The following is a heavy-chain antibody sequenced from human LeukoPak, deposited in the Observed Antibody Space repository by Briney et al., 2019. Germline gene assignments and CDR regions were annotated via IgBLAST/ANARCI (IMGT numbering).Heavy chain of an antibody. Sequence: GGSLRLSCAASGFTISTYWMRWVRQAPGKGLVWVARISSDGNTTRYADFVEGRFAISRDNSKNTLYLQMNSLRAEDTAVYYCAKDRAGEAVPADPFDYWGQGTLVTVSS. D-gene: IGHD2-2*01. V-gene: IGHV3-74*01. CDR3: AKDRAGEAVPADPFDY. CDR2: ISSDGNTT. CDR1: GFTISTYW. J-gene: IGHJ4*02.